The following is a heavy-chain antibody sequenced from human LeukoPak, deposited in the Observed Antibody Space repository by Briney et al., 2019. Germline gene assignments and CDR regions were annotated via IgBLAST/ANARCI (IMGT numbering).Heavy chain of an antibody. V-gene: IGHV3-33*01. Sequence: PGGSLRLSCAASGFTFSSYGMHWVRQAPGKGLEWVAVIWYDGSNKYYADSVKGRFTISRDNSKNTLYLQMNSLRAEDTAVYYCARVPGPLTEDNYYYYYGMDVWGQGTTVTVSS. CDR1: GFTFSSYG. CDR2: IWYDGSNK. CDR3: ARVPGPLTEDNYYYYYGMDV. D-gene: IGHD2-15*01. J-gene: IGHJ6*02.